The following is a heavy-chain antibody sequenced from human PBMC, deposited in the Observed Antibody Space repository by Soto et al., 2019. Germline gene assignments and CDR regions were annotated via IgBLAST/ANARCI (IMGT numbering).Heavy chain of an antibody. CDR3: ARYDPSIAARLPYYHYYGMDV. V-gene: IGHV1-69*13. CDR2: IIPIFGTA. J-gene: IGHJ6*02. Sequence: SVKVSCKASGGTFSSYAISWVRQAPGQGLEWMGGIIPIFGTANYAQKFQGRVTITADESTSTAYMELSSLRSEDTAVYYCARYDPSIAARLPYYHYYGMDVWGQGTTVTVSS. D-gene: IGHD6-6*01. CDR1: GGTFSSYA.